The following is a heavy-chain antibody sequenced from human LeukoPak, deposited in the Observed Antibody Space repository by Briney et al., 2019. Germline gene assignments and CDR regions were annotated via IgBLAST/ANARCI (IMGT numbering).Heavy chain of an antibody. CDR2: INPNSGGT. CDR1: GYTFTGYY. V-gene: IGHV1-2*02. Sequence: ASVRVSCKASGYTFTGYYMHWVRQAPGQGLEWMGWINPNSGGTNYAQKFQGRVTMTRDTSISTAYMELSRLRSDDTAVYYCARIRPADWFCGMDVWGQGTTGTLSS. J-gene: IGHJ6*02. D-gene: IGHD3-9*01. CDR3: ARIRPADWFCGMDV.